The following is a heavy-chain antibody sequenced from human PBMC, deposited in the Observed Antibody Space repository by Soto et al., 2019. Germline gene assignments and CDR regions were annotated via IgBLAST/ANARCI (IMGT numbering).Heavy chain of an antibody. CDR3: ALIKDCSRTDCFLASFDP. V-gene: IGHV2-26*01. Sequence: GPTLVKRTETLTLTCTVSGLSLSTAKLGVSWIRQPPAKSLEWLAHILSNDDKSYSTSLDRRLTISKDTSKSQVVLTMTNLDPVDSGTYYCALIKDCSRTDCFLASFDPWGQGTLVTVSS. CDR2: ILSNDDK. CDR1: GLSLSTAKLG. J-gene: IGHJ5*02. D-gene: IGHD2-2*01.